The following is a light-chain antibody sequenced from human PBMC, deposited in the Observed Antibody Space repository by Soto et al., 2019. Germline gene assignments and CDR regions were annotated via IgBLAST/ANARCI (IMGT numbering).Light chain of an antibody. V-gene: IGLV2-14*01. CDR1: SSDVGGYNY. Sequence: QSALTQPASVSGSPGQSITISCTGTSSDVGGYNYVSWYQQHPGKAPKLIIYEVSNRPSEISNRFSGSKSGNTASLTISGLQAEDEADYYCRSYTSGSTYVFGTGTKLTVL. CDR2: EVS. CDR3: RSYTSGSTYV. J-gene: IGLJ1*01.